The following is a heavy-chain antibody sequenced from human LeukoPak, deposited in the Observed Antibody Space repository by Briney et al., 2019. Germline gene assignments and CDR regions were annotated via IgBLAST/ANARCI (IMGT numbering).Heavy chain of an antibody. CDR1: GGSFSGYY. D-gene: IGHD1-26*01. V-gene: IGHV4-34*01. CDR2: INHSGST. CDR3: ARGGFRAGRSGYNWFDP. Sequence: SETLSLTCAVYGGSFSGYYWSWVRQPPGKGLEWIGEINHSGSTNYNPSLKSRVTISVDTSKNQFSLKLSSVTAADTAVYYCARGGFRAGRSGYNWFDPWGQGTLVTVSS. J-gene: IGHJ5*02.